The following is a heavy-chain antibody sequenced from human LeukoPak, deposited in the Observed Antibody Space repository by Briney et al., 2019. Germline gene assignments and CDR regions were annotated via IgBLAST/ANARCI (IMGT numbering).Heavy chain of an antibody. CDR3: AREATADILTGYYTSPHFDY. CDR2: IYTSGST. V-gene: IGHV4-61*02. Sequence: PSETLSLTCTVSGGSISSGNYYWSWIRQPAGEALEWIGRIYTSGSTNYNPSLKSRVTISVDTSKNQFSLKLSSVTAADTAVYYCAREATADILTGYYTSPHFDYWGQGTLVTVSS. D-gene: IGHD3-9*01. J-gene: IGHJ4*02. CDR1: GGSISSGNYY.